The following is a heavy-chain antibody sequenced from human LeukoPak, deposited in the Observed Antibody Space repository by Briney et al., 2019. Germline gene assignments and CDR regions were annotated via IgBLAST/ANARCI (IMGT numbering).Heavy chain of an antibody. V-gene: IGHV3-33*08. CDR2: IWFDGSNN. CDR1: GFSFSSDL. J-gene: IGHJ4*02. D-gene: IGHD1-1*01. CDR3: TREAGTTPFDY. Sequence: PGGSLRLSCAASGFSFSSDLMHWVRQAPGKGLEWVAVIWFDGSNNYYADSVKGRFTISRDNSKNTLSLQMNSLRVEDTAVYYCTREAGTTPFDYWGQGTQVTVSS.